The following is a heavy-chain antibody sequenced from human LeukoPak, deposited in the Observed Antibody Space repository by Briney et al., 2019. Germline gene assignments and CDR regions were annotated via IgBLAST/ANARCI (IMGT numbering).Heavy chain of an antibody. D-gene: IGHD4-17*01. Sequence: GRSLRLSCAASVFTFSIYAMSCVRGAPGEGLEWGSAISVSGGSTYYADTVKGRFTIYRDNSKNTLYLKMTSLRAQNTAVYYCATVHPGWTLSTVTAHYFDYWGQGTLVTVSS. CDR1: VFTFSIYA. V-gene: IGHV3-23*01. J-gene: IGHJ4*02. CDR2: ISVSGGST. CDR3: ATVHPGWTLSTVTAHYFDY.